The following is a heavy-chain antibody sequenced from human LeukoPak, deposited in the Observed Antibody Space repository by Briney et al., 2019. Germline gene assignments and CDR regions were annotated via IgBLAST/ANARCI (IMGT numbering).Heavy chain of an antibody. CDR2: ISGSGGST. D-gene: IGHD1-26*01. CDR1: GFTFSSYA. V-gene: IGHV3-23*01. J-gene: IGHJ4*02. CDR3: ARDGPLSGSYYDY. Sequence: GGSLRLSCAASGFTFSSYAMSWVRQAPGKGLEWVSAISGSGGSTHYADSVKGRFTISRDNSKNTLYLQMNSLRAEDTAVYYCARDGPLSGSYYDYWGQGTLVTVSS.